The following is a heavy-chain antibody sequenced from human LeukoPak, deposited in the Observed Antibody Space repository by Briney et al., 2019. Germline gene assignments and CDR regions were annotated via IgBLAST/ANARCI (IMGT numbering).Heavy chain of an antibody. J-gene: IGHJ4*02. CDR2: IYNSGST. CDR3: ASRSSRPKNLDY. Sequence: SETLSLTCTVSGGSISSYYWSWIRQPAGKGLEWIGRIYNSGSTTYNPSLKSRVTMSVDTSKNQFSLKLSSVTAADTAVYYCASRSSRPKNLDYWGQGTLVTVSS. CDR1: GGSISSYY. D-gene: IGHD6-13*01. V-gene: IGHV4-4*07.